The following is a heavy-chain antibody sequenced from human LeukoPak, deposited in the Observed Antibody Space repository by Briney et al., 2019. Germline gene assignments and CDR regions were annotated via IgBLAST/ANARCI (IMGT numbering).Heavy chain of an antibody. D-gene: IGHD6-19*01. Sequence: GGSLRLSCAASEFTVSSNYMSWVRLAPGKGLEWVSVIYSGGTTYYADSVKGRFTISRDNSKNAVYLQMNSLRAEDTAVYYCAGRPSSGWYDYWGQGTLVTVSS. V-gene: IGHV3-53*01. J-gene: IGHJ4*02. CDR1: EFTVSSNY. CDR3: AGRPSSGWYDY. CDR2: IYSGGTT.